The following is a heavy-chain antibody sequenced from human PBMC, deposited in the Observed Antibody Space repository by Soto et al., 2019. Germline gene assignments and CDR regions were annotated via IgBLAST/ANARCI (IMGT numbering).Heavy chain of an antibody. J-gene: IGHJ5*02. Sequence: SETLSLTCTVSGGSISSYYWSWIRQPPGKGLEWIGYIYYSGSTNYNPSLKCRVTISVDTSKNQFSLKLSSVTAADTAVYYCARTGLENWFDPWGQGTLVTVSS. CDR2: IYYSGST. CDR1: GGSISSYY. V-gene: IGHV4-59*01. D-gene: IGHD1-1*01. CDR3: ARTGLENWFDP.